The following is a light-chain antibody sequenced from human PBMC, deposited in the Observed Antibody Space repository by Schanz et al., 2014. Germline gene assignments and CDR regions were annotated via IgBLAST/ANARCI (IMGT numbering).Light chain of an antibody. CDR3: SSYAGSNFVV. V-gene: IGLV2-8*01. CDR2: EVT. Sequence: QSALTQPPSASGSPGQSVTISCTGTSSDIGGYNFVSWYQQHPGEAPKLMMYEVTKRPSGVPDRFSGSKSGNTASLTVSWLQAEDEAVYYCSSYAGSNFVVFGGGTKLTVL. CDR1: SSDIGGYNF. J-gene: IGLJ2*01.